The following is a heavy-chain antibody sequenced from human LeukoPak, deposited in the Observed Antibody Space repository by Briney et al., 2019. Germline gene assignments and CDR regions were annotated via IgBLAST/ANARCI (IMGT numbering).Heavy chain of an antibody. CDR2: IRYDGSNK. D-gene: IGHD1-20*01. CDR3: AKDPGERHNWNRGLY. Sequence: PGGSLRLSCAASGYTFSSYGMHWVRQAPGKGLEWVAFIRYDGSNKYYADSVKGRFTISRDNSKNTLYLQMNSLRAEDTAVYYCAKDPGERHNWNRGLYWGQGTLVTVSS. J-gene: IGHJ4*02. V-gene: IGHV3-30*02. CDR1: GYTFSSYG.